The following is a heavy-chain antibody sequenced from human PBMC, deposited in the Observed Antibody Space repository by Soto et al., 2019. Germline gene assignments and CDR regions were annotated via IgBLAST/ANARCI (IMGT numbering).Heavy chain of an antibody. D-gene: IGHD3-10*01. CDR2: ISSSSSYI. Sequence: EVQLVESGGGLVKPGGSLRLSCAASGFTFSSYSMNWVRQAPGKGLAWVSSISSSSSYIYYADSVKGRFTISRDNAKNSLYLQMNSLRAEDTAVDYCAREIRYGSGVDFDYWGQGTLVTVSS. CDR1: GFTFSSYS. V-gene: IGHV3-21*01. CDR3: AREIRYGSGVDFDY. J-gene: IGHJ4*02.